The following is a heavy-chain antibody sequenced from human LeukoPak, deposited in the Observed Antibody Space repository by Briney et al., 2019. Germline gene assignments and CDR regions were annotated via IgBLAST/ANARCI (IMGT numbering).Heavy chain of an antibody. CDR2: IYYSGST. CDR3: ASEGIAARPDDAFDI. Sequence: PSETLSLTCTVSGGSISSGDYYWSWIRQPPGKGLEWNGYIYYSGSTYYNPSLKSRVTISVDTSKNQFSLKLSSVTAADTAVYYCASEGIAARPDDAFDIWGQGTMVTVSS. CDR1: GGSISSGDYY. J-gene: IGHJ3*02. D-gene: IGHD6-6*01. V-gene: IGHV4-30-4*08.